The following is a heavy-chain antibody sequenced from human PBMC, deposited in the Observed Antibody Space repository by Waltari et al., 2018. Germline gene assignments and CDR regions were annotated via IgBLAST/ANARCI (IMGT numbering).Heavy chain of an antibody. CDR3: AKDLYTTFGALNS. CDR2: MNNSGGRT. Sequence: EEQLLESGGALVQPGGSLKLSCAAAGFVFSEYAMSWVRQAPGKGLEWVSCMNNSGGRTYYADSVKGRFTISRDNSKNTVYLQMNSLRAEDTAVYYCAKDLYTTFGALNSWGQGTLVSVSS. V-gene: IGHV3-23*01. CDR1: GFVFSEYA. D-gene: IGHD3-3*01. J-gene: IGHJ4*02.